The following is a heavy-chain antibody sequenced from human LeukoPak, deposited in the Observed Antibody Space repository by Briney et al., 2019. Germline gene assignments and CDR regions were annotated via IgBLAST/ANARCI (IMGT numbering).Heavy chain of an antibody. J-gene: IGHJ6*03. Sequence: GGSLRLSCAASGFTFSSYSMNWVRQAPGKGLEWVSSISSSSSYIYYADSVKGRFTISRDNAKNSLYLQTNSLRAEDTAVYYCAREGYSAGYYYMDVWGKGTTVTVSS. CDR2: ISSSSSYI. CDR1: GFTFSSYS. V-gene: IGHV3-21*01. CDR3: AREGYSAGYYYMDV. D-gene: IGHD5-12*01.